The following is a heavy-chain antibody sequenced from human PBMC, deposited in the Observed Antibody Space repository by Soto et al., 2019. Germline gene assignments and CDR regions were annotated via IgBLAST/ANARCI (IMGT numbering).Heavy chain of an antibody. CDR1: GGSIRSGGYY. D-gene: IGHD2-2*01. Sequence: SETLSLTCTVSGGSIRSGGYYWSWFRRHRGKGLEWIGYIYYSGSTYYNPSLKSRVTISVDTSKNQFSLKLSCVTAADTAVYYCARGYCSSTSCFFYFDYWGQGTLVTVSS. CDR2: IYYSGST. J-gene: IGHJ4*02. V-gene: IGHV4-31*03. CDR3: ARGYCSSTSCFFYFDY.